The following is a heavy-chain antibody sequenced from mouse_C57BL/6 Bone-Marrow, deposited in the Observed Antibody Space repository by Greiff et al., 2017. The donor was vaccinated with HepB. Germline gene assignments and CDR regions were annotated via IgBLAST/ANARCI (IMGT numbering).Heavy chain of an antibody. V-gene: IGHV3-6*01. Sequence: EVQLKESGPGLVKPSQSLSLTCSVTGYSITSGYYWNWIRQFPGNKLEWMGYISYDGSNNYNPSLKNRISITRDTSKNQFFLKLNSVTTEDTATYYCAITGFAYWGQGTLVTVSA. CDR3: AITGFAY. D-gene: IGHD4-1*01. CDR2: ISYDGSN. CDR1: GYSITSGYY. J-gene: IGHJ3*01.